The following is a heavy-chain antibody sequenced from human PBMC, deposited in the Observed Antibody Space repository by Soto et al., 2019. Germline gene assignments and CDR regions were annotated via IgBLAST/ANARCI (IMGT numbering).Heavy chain of an antibody. Sequence: GGSLRLSCAASGFTFSSYWMHWVRQAPGKGLVWVSRIDSDGSNTRYADSVKGRFTISRDNAKNTLYLQMNSLRAEDTAVYYCARVWGSSDGLGYWGQGTLVTVSS. CDR3: ARVWGSSDGLGY. CDR2: IDSDGSNT. D-gene: IGHD6-19*01. V-gene: IGHV3-74*01. CDR1: GFTFSSYW. J-gene: IGHJ4*02.